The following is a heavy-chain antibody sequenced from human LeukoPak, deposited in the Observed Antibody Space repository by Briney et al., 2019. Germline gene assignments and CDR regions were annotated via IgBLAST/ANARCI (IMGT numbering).Heavy chain of an antibody. D-gene: IGHD2-2*01. Sequence: SETLSLTCTVSGGSISNYYWSWIRQPPGKGLEWIGYIYYSGSTNYNPSLKSRVTISVDTSKNQFSLKLSSVTAADTAVYYCARVLGYCSSTTSCYFDYWGQGTLVTVSS. CDR2: IYYSGST. CDR1: GGSISNYY. CDR3: ARVLGYCSSTTSCYFDY. V-gene: IGHV4-59*01. J-gene: IGHJ4*02.